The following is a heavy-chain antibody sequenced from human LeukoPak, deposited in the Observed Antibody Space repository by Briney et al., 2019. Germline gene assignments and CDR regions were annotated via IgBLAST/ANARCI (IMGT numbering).Heavy chain of an antibody. V-gene: IGHV3-21*01. CDR3: ARGSPGQVSPGSGSYQFDY. D-gene: IGHD3-10*01. CDR2: ISSSSYI. J-gene: IGHJ4*02. CDR1: GFTFSSYS. Sequence: GSLRLSCAASGFTFSSYSMNWVRQAPGKGLEWVSSISSSSYIYYADSVKGRFTISRDNAKNSLYLQMNSLRAEDTAVYYCARGSPGQVSPGSGSYQFDYWGQGTLVTVSS.